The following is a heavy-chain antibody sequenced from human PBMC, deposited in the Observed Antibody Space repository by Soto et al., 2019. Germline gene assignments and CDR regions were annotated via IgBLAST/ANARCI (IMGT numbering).Heavy chain of an antibody. V-gene: IGHV5-51*01. CDR2: IYPDDSDT. D-gene: IGHD3-3*01. CDR1: GFSFDNSW. J-gene: IGHJ4*02. CDR3: ARGVRFQGRVYYLDY. Sequence: GESLKISCTGSGFSFDNSWIVWVRQRPGKGLEWMGIIYPDDSDTRYNPSFQGQVTMSADKSIKTAYLTWSSLRAEDTAVYYCARGVRFQGRVYYLDYWGQGTLVTVSS.